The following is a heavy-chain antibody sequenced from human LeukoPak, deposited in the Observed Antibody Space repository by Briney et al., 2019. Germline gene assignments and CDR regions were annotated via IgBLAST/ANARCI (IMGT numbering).Heavy chain of an antibody. J-gene: IGHJ5*02. Sequence: PSETLSLTCAVYGGSFSGYYWSWIRQPPGKGLEWIGEINHSGNTNYNPSLKSRVTISVDTSKNQVSLKLSSVTAADTAVYYCAGVKNYANWCDPWGQGTLVTVSS. D-gene: IGHD3-16*01. CDR1: GGSFSGYY. CDR3: AGVKNYANWCDP. V-gene: IGHV4-34*01. CDR2: INHSGNT.